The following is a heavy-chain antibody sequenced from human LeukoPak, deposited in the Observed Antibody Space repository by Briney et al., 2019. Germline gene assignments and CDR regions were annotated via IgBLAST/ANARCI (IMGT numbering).Heavy chain of an antibody. J-gene: IGHJ2*01. CDR3: ARHSAPLRSSSEEYFHL. Sequence: SETLSLTCIVSGGSISSSIYYWAWVRQPPGKGLEWIGTVFYNGATQYSPSLRSRVTISIDTSKNHFSLKLSSVTAADTAVYYCARHSAPLRSSSEEYFHLWGRGTLVTVSS. D-gene: IGHD6-6*01. V-gene: IGHV4-39*01. CDR1: GGSISSSIYY. CDR2: VFYNGAT.